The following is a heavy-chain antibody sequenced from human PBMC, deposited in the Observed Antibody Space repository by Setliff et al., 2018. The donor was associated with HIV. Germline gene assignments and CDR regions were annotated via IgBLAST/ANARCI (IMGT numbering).Heavy chain of an antibody. CDR1: GFTFTRHT. V-gene: IGHV3-21*04. J-gene: IGHJ4*02. Sequence: PGGSLRLSCAASGFTFTRHTIIWVRQASGKGLEWVSSIDDSSDYIRYADSVKGRFFISRDNGKNAIYLQMNSLRVDDTAIYYCASTFFGGPTATPGGKIDFDYWGQGTLVTVSS. CDR3: ASTFFGGPTATPGGKIDFDY. CDR2: IDDSSDYI. D-gene: IGHD3-16*01.